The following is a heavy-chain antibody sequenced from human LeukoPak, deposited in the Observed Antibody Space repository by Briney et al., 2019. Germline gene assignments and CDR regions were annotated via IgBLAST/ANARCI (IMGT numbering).Heavy chain of an antibody. CDR1: GGSISSGGYY. V-gene: IGHV4-31*03. CDR3: ARDKYSSSHQYNWFDP. D-gene: IGHD6-6*01. CDR2: IYYSGST. J-gene: IGHJ5*02. Sequence: SETLPLTCTVSGGSISSGGYYWSWIRQHPGKGLEWVGYIYYSGSTYYNPSLKSRVTISVDTSKNQFSLKLSSVTAADTAVYYCARDKYSSSHQYNWFDPWGQGTLVTVSS.